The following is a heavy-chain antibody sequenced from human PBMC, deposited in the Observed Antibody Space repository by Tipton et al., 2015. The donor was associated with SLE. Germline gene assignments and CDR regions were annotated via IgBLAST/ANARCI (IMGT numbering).Heavy chain of an antibody. CDR2: MYYSGST. Sequence: GLVKPSETLSLTCAVYGGSLGGHYWSWVRQPPGKGLEWIGYMYYSGSTNYNPSLKSRVTISVDTSKNQFSLKLSSVTAADTAVYYCARENQKIAVAGHFDYWGQGTLVTVSS. CDR3: ARENQKIAVAGHFDY. CDR1: GGSLGGHY. J-gene: IGHJ4*02. V-gene: IGHV4-59*11. D-gene: IGHD6-19*01.